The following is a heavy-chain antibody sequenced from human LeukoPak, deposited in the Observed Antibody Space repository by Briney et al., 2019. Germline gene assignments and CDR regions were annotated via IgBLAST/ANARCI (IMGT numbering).Heavy chain of an antibody. Sequence: GGSLRLSCVASGLTFDSNAMHWVRQAPGKGLEWVAAISYDGSNKYYADSVKGRFTISRDNSKNTQYLQINSLRAEDTAVYHCASSRSGSYFAYWGQGTLVTVSS. CDR2: ISYDGSNK. CDR3: ASSRSGSYFAY. D-gene: IGHD1-26*01. CDR1: GLTFDSNA. J-gene: IGHJ4*02. V-gene: IGHV3-30*04.